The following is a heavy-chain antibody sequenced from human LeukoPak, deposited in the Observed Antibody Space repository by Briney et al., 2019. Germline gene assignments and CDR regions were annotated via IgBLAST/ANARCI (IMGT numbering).Heavy chain of an antibody. V-gene: IGHV4-61*01. D-gene: IGHD3-10*01. J-gene: IGHJ4*02. CDR2: IYYDGKT. Sequence: PSETLSLTCTVSGGSVSSGSYYWTWIRQPPGKGLEWIGYIYYDGKTSHNPSLKSRVTISVDTSKNQFSLQLSSATAADTAVYYCARGLHGPGNFDSWGQGTLVTVSS. CDR3: ARGLHGPGNFDS. CDR1: GGSVSSGSYY.